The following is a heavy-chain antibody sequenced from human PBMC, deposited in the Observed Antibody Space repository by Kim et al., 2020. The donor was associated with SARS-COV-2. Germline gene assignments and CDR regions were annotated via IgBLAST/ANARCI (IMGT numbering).Heavy chain of an antibody. CDR1: GFTFSSYG. CDR2: ISYDGSNK. D-gene: IGHD3-22*01. J-gene: IGHJ4*02. Sequence: GGSLRLSCAASGFTFSSYGMHWVRQAPGKGLEWVAVISYDGSNKYYADSVKGRFTISRDNSKNTLYLQMNSLRAEDTAVYYCAKKSAHYYDSSGYLVDYWGQGTLVTVSS. CDR3: AKKSAHYYDSSGYLVDY. V-gene: IGHV3-30*18.